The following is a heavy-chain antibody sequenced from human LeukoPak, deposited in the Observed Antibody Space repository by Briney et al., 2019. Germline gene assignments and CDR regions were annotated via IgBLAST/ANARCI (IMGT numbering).Heavy chain of an antibody. CDR3: ARVVGAKIVFDI. CDR2: ISSNGGST. V-gene: IGHV3-64*01. J-gene: IGHJ3*02. Sequence: GGSLRLSCAASGFTFSSYAMHWVRQAPGKGLEYVSAISSNGGSTYYANSVKGRFTISRDNSKNTLYLQMGSLRAEDMAVYYCARVVGAKIVFDIWGQGTMVTVSS. CDR1: GFTFSSYA. D-gene: IGHD1-26*01.